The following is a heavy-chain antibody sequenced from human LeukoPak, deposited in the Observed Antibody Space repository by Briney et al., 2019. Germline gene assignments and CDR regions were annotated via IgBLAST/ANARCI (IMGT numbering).Heavy chain of an antibody. D-gene: IGHD4-17*01. CDR3: AGEPRGDYGVTGNV. CDR1: GGTFSSYA. CDR2: IIPIFGTA. V-gene: IGHV1-69*13. J-gene: IGHJ6*02. Sequence: SVTVSCTASGGTFSSYAISWVRQAPGQGLEWMGGIIPIFGTANYAQKFQGRVTITADESTSTAYMELSSLRSEDTAVYYCAGEPRGDYGVTGNVWGQGTTVTVSS.